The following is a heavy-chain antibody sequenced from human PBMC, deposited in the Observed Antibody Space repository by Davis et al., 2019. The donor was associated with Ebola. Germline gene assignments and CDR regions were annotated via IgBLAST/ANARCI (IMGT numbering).Heavy chain of an antibody. Sequence: GESLKISCEASGFTFSSYAMHWVRQSPGKGLEHVSSVSNNGGNTFYANSVEGRFTISRDNSKNTLYLQMGSLSPEDTAVYYCARGLGYYGYNYYGMDVWGQGTTVTVS. CDR3: ARGLGYYGYNYYGMDV. D-gene: IGHD4-17*01. V-gene: IGHV3-64*01. CDR1: GFTFSSYA. CDR2: VSNNGGNT. J-gene: IGHJ6*02.